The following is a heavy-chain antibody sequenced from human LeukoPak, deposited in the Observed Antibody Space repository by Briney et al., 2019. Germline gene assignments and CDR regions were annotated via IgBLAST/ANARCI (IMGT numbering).Heavy chain of an antibody. Sequence: SETLSLTCTVSGGSISSYYWSWIRQPAGKGLEWIGRIYTSGSTNYNPSLKSRVTMSVDTSKNQFSLKLSSVTAADTAVYYCARVRYGGQLNWFDPWGQGTLVTVSS. D-gene: IGHD4-23*01. CDR2: IYTSGST. J-gene: IGHJ5*02. CDR1: GGSISSYY. V-gene: IGHV4-4*07. CDR3: ARVRYGGQLNWFDP.